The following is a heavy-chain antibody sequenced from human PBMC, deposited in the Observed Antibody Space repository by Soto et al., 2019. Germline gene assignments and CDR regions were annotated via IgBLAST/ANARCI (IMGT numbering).Heavy chain of an antibody. CDR3: ARGNPGAGNYYYYGMDV. J-gene: IGHJ6*02. D-gene: IGHD3-10*01. CDR1: GFTFSSYA. CDR2: ISYDGSNK. Sequence: QVQLVESGGGVVQPGRSLRLSCAASGFTFSSYAMHWVRQAPGKGLELVAVISYDGSNKYYAASVKGRFTISRDNSKNTLYLQMNSLRDDDTAGYYCARGNPGAGNYYYYGMDVWGQGTTVTVSS. V-gene: IGHV3-30-3*01.